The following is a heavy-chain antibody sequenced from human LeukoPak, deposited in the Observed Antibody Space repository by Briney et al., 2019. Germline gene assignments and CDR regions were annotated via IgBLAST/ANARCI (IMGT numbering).Heavy chain of an antibody. CDR2: IYTSGST. D-gene: IGHD2-2*01. CDR3: ARDIVVEPRRVNWFDP. J-gene: IGHJ5*02. CDR1: GGSISSGSYY. V-gene: IGHV4-61*02. Sequence: KTSETLSLTCTVSGGSISSGSYYWSWIRQPAGKGLEWIGRIYTSGSTNYNPSLKSRVTISVDTSKNQFSLKLSSVTAADTAVYYCARDIVVEPRRVNWFDPWGQGTLVTVSS.